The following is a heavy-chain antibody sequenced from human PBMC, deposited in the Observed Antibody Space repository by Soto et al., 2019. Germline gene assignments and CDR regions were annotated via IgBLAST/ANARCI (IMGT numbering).Heavy chain of an antibody. V-gene: IGHV3-53*01. CDR3: AATYCGGDCYNDY. CDR1: GFTLSSAY. D-gene: IGHD2-21*02. Sequence: GGSLRLCCAASGFTLSSAYICWVRQAPGKELEWVSVIYSGGSTYYADSVKGRFTISRDNSKNTLYLQMNSLRAEDTAVYYCAATYCGGDCYNDYWGQAPLVTLS. CDR2: IYSGGST. J-gene: IGHJ4*02.